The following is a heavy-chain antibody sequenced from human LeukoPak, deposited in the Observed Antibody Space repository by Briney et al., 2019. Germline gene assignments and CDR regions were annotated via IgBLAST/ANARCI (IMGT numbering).Heavy chain of an antibody. CDR2: IYYSGST. D-gene: IGHD2-2*01. J-gene: IGHJ2*01. CDR1: GGSISSSSYY. V-gene: IGHV4-39*07. Sequence: SETLSLTCTVSGGSISSSSYYWGWIRQPPGKGLEWIGSIYYSGSTYYNPSLKSRVTISVDTSKNQFSLKLSSVTAADTAVYYCAREHNIVVVPAAPRGWYFDLWGRGTLVTVSS. CDR3: AREHNIVVVPAAPRGWYFDL.